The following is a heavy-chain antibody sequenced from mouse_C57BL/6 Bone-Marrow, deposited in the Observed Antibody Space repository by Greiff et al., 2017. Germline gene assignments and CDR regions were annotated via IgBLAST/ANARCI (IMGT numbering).Heavy chain of an antibody. CDR3: TLITTVVYYYAMDY. D-gene: IGHD1-1*01. V-gene: IGHV14-4*01. Sequence: VQLQQSGAELVRPGASVKLSCTASGFNIKDDYMHWVKQRPEQGLEWIGWIDPENGDTEYASKFQGKATITADTSSNTADLQLSSLTSEDTAVYYCTLITTVVYYYAMDYWGQGTSVTVSS. CDR1: GFNIKDDY. CDR2: IDPENGDT. J-gene: IGHJ4*01.